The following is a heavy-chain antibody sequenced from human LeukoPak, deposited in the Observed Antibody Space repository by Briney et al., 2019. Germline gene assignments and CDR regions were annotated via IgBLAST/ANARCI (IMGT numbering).Heavy chain of an antibody. CDR2: IRYDGSNK. J-gene: IGHJ4*02. Sequence: GSLRLSCAASGFTFSSYGMHWVRQAPGKGLEWVAFIRYDGSNKYYADSVKGRFTISRDNSKNTLYLQMNSLRAEDTAVYYCAKVEGYYGSGSYYGIDYGGQGTLVTVSS. V-gene: IGHV3-30*02. D-gene: IGHD3-10*01. CDR3: AKVEGYYGSGSYYGIDY. CDR1: GFTFSSYG.